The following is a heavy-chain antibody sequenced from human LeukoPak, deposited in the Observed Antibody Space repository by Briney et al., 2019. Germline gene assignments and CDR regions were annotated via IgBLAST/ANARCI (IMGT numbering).Heavy chain of an antibody. V-gene: IGHV4-59*01. Sequence: NPSETLSLTCTVSGGSITNYYWSWLRQPPGKGLEWIGYIYYTGSTNYNPSLRSRVTISVDTSKNQLSLKLTSVPPADTAVYARKAAAGIPPLYSWFDPWGQGTLVTVSA. CDR2: IYYTGST. J-gene: IGHJ5*02. CDR3: KAAAGIPPLYSWFDP. CDR1: GGSITNYY. D-gene: IGHD6-13*01.